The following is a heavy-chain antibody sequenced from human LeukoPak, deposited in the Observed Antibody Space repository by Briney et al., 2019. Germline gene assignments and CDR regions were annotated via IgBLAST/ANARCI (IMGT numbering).Heavy chain of an antibody. D-gene: IGHD2-15*01. V-gene: IGHV3-33*01. J-gene: IGHJ4*02. CDR2: IWYDGSNK. Sequence: PGGSLRLSCAASGFTFSSYAMHWVRQAPGKGLEWVAVIWYDGSNKYYADSVKGRFTISRDNSKNTLYLQMNSLRAEDTAVYYCARDNSGGRYYFDGCSQGTLVTVYS. CDR1: GFTFSSYA. CDR3: ARDNSGGRYYFDG.